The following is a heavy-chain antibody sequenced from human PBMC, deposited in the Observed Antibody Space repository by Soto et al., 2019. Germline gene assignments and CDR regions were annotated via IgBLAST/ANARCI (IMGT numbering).Heavy chain of an antibody. V-gene: IGHV4-59*01. CDR3: ARGLPAADYGMDV. J-gene: IGHJ6*02. Sequence: SETLSLTCTVSGDSISSYYWDWIRQPPGKGLEWIGYIFYNGNTNYNPSLKSRVAISVDTSKNRFSLKLSSMTAADTAVYYCARGLPAADYGMDVWGQGTTVTVSS. CDR1: GDSISSYY. CDR2: IFYNGNT. D-gene: IGHD2-2*01.